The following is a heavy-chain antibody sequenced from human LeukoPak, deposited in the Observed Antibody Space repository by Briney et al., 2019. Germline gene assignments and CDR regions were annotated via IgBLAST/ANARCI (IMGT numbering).Heavy chain of an antibody. CDR2: INPNSGGT. D-gene: IGHD6-19*01. CDR3: ARDLQWRQYYFDY. CDR1: GYTFTGYY. Sequence: ASVKVSCKASGYTFTGYYMRWVRQAPGQGLEWMGWINPNSGGTNYAQKFQGRVTMTRDTSISTAYMELSRLRSDDTAVYYCARDLQWRQYYFDYWGQGTLVTVSS. V-gene: IGHV1-2*02. J-gene: IGHJ4*02.